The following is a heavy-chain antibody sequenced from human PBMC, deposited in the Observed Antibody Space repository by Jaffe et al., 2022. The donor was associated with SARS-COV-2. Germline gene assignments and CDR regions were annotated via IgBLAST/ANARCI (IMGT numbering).Heavy chain of an antibody. J-gene: IGHJ3*02. D-gene: IGHD6-19*01. CDR3: AKDKARGQWLSRGAFDI. CDR1: GFTFDDYA. V-gene: IGHV3-9*01. Sequence: EVQLVESGGGLVQPGRSLRLSCAASGFTFDDYAMHWVRQAPGKGLEWVSGISWNSGSIGYADSVKGRFTISRDNAKNSLYLQMNSLRAEDTALYYCAKDKARGQWLSRGAFDIWGQGTMVTVSS. CDR2: ISWNSGSI.